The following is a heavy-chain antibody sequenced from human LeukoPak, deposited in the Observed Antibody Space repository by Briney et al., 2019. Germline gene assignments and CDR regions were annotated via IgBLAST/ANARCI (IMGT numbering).Heavy chain of an antibody. CDR1: GGTFSSYA. CDR2: IIPIFGTA. V-gene: IGHV1-69*05. CDR3: ARSPPRPSNWFDP. Sequence: SVKVSCKASGGTFSSYAISWVRQAPGQGLEWMGGIIPIFGTANYAQKFQGRVTITTDESTSTAYMELSSLRSEDTAVYYCARSPPRPSNWFDPWGQGTLVTVSS. J-gene: IGHJ5*02.